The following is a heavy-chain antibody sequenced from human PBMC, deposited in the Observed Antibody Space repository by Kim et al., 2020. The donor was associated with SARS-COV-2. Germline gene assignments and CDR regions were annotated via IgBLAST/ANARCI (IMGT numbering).Heavy chain of an antibody. CDR1: GFTFGDYA. CDR3: AKDIGYSGYEEPFDY. D-gene: IGHD5-12*01. V-gene: IGHV3-9*01. J-gene: IGHJ4*02. CDR2: ISWNSGSI. Sequence: GGSLRLSCAASGFTFGDYAMHWVRQAPGKGLEWVSGISWNSGSIGYADSVKGRFTISRDNAKNSLYLQMNSLRAEDTALYYCAKDIGYSGYEEPFDYWGQGTLVTVSS.